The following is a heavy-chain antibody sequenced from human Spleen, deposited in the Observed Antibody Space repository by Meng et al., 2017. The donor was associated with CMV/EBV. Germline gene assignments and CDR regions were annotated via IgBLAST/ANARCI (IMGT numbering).Heavy chain of an antibody. D-gene: IGHD3-3*01. J-gene: IGHJ6*02. CDR1: GYTFSGYY. CDR2: INPKSGGT. Sequence: ASVKVSCKASGYTFSGYYMHWVRQAPGQGLEWMGWINPKSGGTKYAQKFQDRVTMTRDTSITTAYMEVSGLRFDDTAVYYCARSKSTTYYDFWSGPYYYYGMDAWGQGTTVTVSS. V-gene: IGHV1-2*02. CDR3: ARSKSTTYYDFWSGPYYYYGMDA.